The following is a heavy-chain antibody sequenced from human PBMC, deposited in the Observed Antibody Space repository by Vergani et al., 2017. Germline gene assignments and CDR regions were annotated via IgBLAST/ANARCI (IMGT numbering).Heavy chain of an antibody. V-gene: IGHV1-2*02. Sequence: QVQLVQSGAEVKKPGASVKVSCKVSGYTLTELSMHWVRQAPGKGLEWMGWINPNSGGTNYAQKFQGRVTMTRDTSISTAYMELSRLRSDDTAVYYCARAQIFDPWGQGTLVTVSS. CDR1: GYTLTELS. CDR3: ARAQIFDP. CDR2: INPNSGGT. J-gene: IGHJ5*02.